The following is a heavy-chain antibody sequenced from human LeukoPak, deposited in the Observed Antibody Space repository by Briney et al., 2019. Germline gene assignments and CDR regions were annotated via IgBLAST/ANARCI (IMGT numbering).Heavy chain of an antibody. CDR3: ASSYDAKVAPFDF. CDR2: IHMTGRA. Sequence: SETLSLTCAVSGVSFSSFQWSRIRQSPVKGLEWIGHIHMTGRADYNPSLKSRVTISVDTSKSQFSLLVTSVSAADTAIYFCASSYDAKVAPFDFLYRGMLVPVSS. D-gene: IGHD1-1*01. J-gene: IGHJ4*02. V-gene: IGHV4-4*09. CDR1: GVSFSSFQ.